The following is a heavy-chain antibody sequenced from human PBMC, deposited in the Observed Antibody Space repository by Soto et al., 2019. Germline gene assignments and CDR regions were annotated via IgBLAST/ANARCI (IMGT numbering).Heavy chain of an antibody. CDR2: IERDDDDK. CDR1: GFSLTSPGMC. Sequence: GSGPTLVNPTDTLTLTCTFSGFSLTSPGMCVSWIRQPPGKALEWLALIERDDDDKYYSTSLKTRLTISKDTRKNQVVLTMANMDPADTGTYYCARSIRGPRRFNGMDVWGQGTAVTAP. J-gene: IGHJ6*02. D-gene: IGHD1-20*01. V-gene: IGHV2-70*13. CDR3: ARSIRGPRRFNGMDV.